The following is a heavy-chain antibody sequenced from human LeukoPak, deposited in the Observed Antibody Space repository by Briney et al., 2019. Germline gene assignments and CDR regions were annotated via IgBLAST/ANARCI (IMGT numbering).Heavy chain of an antibody. CDR2: IYGGGST. J-gene: IGHJ3*02. D-gene: IGHD3-10*01. CDR1: GFTVSSTY. CDR3: AREYASGRSDAFDI. V-gene: IGHV3-66*02. Sequence: GGSLRLSCAASGFTVSSTYMSWVRQAPGEGLEWVSIIYGGGSTYYADSVKGRFTISRDNSKNTLYLQMHSLRAEDTAVYYCAREYASGRSDAFDIWGQGTMVTVSS.